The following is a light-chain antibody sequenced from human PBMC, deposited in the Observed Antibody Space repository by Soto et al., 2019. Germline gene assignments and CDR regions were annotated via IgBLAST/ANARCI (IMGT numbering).Light chain of an antibody. CDR3: SSFASSSTPFV. J-gene: IGLJ1*01. CDR1: SSDVGGYNY. Sequence: QSALTQPASVSGSPGQSITISCTGTSSDVGGYNYVSWYQQYPGKAPKLIIYEVSNRPSGVSNRFSGSKSANTASLTISGLQAEDEAEYYCSSFASSSTPFVFGPGTKLTVL. V-gene: IGLV2-14*01. CDR2: EVS.